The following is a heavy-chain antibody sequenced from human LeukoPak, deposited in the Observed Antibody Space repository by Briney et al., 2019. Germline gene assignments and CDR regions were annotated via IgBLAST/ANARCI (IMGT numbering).Heavy chain of an antibody. Sequence: ASVKVSCKASGYTFTGYYMHWVRQAPGQGLEWMGWINPNSGGTNYAQKFQGRVTMTRDTSISTAYMELSRLRSDDTAVYYCARLRLGELSLFHDNWGQGTLVTVSS. D-gene: IGHD3-16*02. CDR2: INPNSGGT. CDR1: GYTFTGYY. CDR3: ARLRLGELSLFHDN. J-gene: IGHJ4*02. V-gene: IGHV1-2*02.